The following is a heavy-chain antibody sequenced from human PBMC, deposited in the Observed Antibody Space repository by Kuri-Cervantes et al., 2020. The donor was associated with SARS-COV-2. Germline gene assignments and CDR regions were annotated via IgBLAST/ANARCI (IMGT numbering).Heavy chain of an antibody. V-gene: IGHV1-2*02. Sequence: ASVKVSCKASGYTFTSYYMHWVRQAPGQGLEWMGWINPNSGGTNYAQKFQGRVTMTRDTSISTAYMELSRLRSDGTAVYYCARVTRYSSSSASDDYYYYMDVWGKGTTVTVSS. J-gene: IGHJ6*03. CDR1: GYTFTSYY. CDR2: INPNSGGT. CDR3: ARVTRYSSSSASDDYYYYMDV. D-gene: IGHD6-6*01.